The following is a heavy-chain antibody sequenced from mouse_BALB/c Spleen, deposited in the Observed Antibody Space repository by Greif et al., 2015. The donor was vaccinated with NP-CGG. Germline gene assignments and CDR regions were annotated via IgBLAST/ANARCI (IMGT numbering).Heavy chain of an antibody. V-gene: IGHV5-12-1*01. D-gene: IGHD2-3*01. CDR2: ISSGSGST. CDR1: GFAFSSYD. CDR3: ARRIDDGYYWYFEV. Sequence: EVKLQESGGGLVKPGGSLKLSCAASGFAFSSYDMSWVRQTPAKRLEWVAYISSGSGSTYYPDTVKGRFTNSQDNAKNTLYPQMCSRNSEVTAMYYGARRIDDGYYWYFEVWGAGTPVTASS. J-gene: IGHJ1*01.